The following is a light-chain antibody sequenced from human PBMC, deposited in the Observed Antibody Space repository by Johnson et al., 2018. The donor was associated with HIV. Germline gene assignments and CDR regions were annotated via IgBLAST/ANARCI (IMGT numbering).Light chain of an antibody. Sequence: QSVLTQPPSVSAAPGQKVTISCSGSSSNIGNNYVSWYQQFPGTAPKLLIHENKKRPSGIPDRFSGSKSGTSATLGITGLQTGDEADYYCGTWDSSLSAGPYVFGTGTKVTVL. CDR2: ENK. CDR1: SSNIGNNY. V-gene: IGLV1-51*02. CDR3: GTWDSSLSAGPYV. J-gene: IGLJ1*01.